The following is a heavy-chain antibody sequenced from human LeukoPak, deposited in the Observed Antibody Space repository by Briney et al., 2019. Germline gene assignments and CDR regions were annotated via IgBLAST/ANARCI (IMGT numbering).Heavy chain of an antibody. CDR3: TTGASLIDYDSSGYSDY. CDR2: IKSKTDGGTT. D-gene: IGHD3-22*01. Sequence: PGGSLRLSCAASGFTFSNAWMSWVRQAPGKGLEWVGRIKSKTDGGTTDYAAPVKGRFTISRDDSKNTLYLQMNSLKTEDTAVYYCTTGASLIDYDSSGYSDYWGQGTLVTVSS. CDR1: GFTFSNAW. J-gene: IGHJ4*02. V-gene: IGHV3-15*01.